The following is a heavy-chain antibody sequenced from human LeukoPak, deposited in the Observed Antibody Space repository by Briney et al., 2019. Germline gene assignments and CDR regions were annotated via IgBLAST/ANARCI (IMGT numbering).Heavy chain of an antibody. CDR1: GFTFSSYS. J-gene: IGHJ6*04. V-gene: IGHV3-21*01. Sequence: KPGGSLRLSCAASGFTFSSYSMNWVRQAPGKGLEWVSSISSSSSYIYYADSVKGRFTISRDNAKNSLYLQMNSLRAEDTAVYYCARDYPPGLTINYYYGMDVWGKGTTVTVSS. D-gene: IGHD3-9*01. CDR3: ARDYPPGLTINYYYGMDV. CDR2: ISSSSSYI.